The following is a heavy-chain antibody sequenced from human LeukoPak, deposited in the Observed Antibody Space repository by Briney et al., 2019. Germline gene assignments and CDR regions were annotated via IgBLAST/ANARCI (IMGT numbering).Heavy chain of an antibody. CDR3: ARVVIDAFDI. Sequence: GGSLRLSCAASGFIFDDYAMSWVRQVPGKGLEWVSGINWSGGSTRYADSVKGRFTISRDNAKNSLYLQMNSLRAEDTALYYCARVVIDAFDIWGQGTKVTVSS. CDR2: INWSGGST. D-gene: IGHD3-22*01. CDR1: GFIFDDYA. J-gene: IGHJ3*02. V-gene: IGHV3-20*04.